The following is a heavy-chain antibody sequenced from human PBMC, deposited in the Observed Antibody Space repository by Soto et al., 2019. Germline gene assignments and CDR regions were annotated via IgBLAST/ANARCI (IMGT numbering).Heavy chain of an antibody. J-gene: IGHJ4*02. CDR1: GFTFSSYW. CDR2: INIDGSST. V-gene: IGHV3-74*01. Sequence: EVQLVESGGGLVQPGGSLRLSCAASGFTFSSYWMRWVRQAPGRGLVWVSRINIDGSSTNYADSVKGRLTISRDNAKNTVYLQMNSLRAEDTAVYYCARGGRGGFDYWGQGTLVTVSS. D-gene: IGHD3-16*01. CDR3: ARGGRGGFDY.